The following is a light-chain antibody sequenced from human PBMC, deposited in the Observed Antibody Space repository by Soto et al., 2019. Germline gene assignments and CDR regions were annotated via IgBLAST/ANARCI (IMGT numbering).Light chain of an antibody. CDR3: QQYETYSWT. Sequence: DIQMTQSPSTLSASVGDRVTITCRASQNINTWLAWYQRKPGKGPTLLIYRASRLESGVPSRFSGSGSGTEFALTISSLQPADFATYYCQQYETYSWTFGQGTKVDIK. V-gene: IGKV1-5*03. CDR2: RAS. CDR1: QNINTW. J-gene: IGKJ1*01.